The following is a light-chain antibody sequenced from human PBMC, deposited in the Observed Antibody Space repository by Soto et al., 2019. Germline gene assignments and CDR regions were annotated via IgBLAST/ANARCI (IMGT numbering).Light chain of an antibody. J-gene: IGKJ2*01. CDR3: QQYGSSPYT. CDR2: GAS. Sequence: EIVLTQSPGTLSLSPGERATLSCRASQSVSSSYLAGYQQKPCQAPRLLIYGASIRATCIPDRFSGSGSGTDFTLTISRLEPEDFAVYYCQQYGSSPYTFGQGTKLEI. CDR1: QSVSSSY. V-gene: IGKV3-20*01.